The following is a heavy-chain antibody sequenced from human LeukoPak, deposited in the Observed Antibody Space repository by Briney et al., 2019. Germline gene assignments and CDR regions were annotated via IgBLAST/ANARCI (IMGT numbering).Heavy chain of an antibody. CDR1: GGFISSDNW. D-gene: IGHD3-22*01. CDR2: ILHSGST. V-gene: IGHV4-4*02. J-gene: IGHJ5*02. CDR3: TSRDYYASTGYFPS. Sequence: SEALSLTCAVSGGFISSDNWWTWVRQPPEKGLEWIGEILHSGSTTYNPSLKSRVTISFDKSKNQFSLKLSSVTAADTAVYFCTSRDYYASTGYFPSWGQGTLVTVSS.